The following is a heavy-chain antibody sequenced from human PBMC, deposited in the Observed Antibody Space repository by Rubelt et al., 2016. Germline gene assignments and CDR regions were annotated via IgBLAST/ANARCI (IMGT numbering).Heavy chain of an antibody. CDR3: ASDIAVAGRDSFWFDP. V-gene: IGHV7-4-1*02. J-gene: IGHJ5*02. D-gene: IGHD6-19*01. CDR1: A. CDR2: INTNTGNP. Sequence: AMNWVRQAPGQGLEWMGWINTNTGNPTYSQGFTGRFVFSLDTSVSTAYLQISSLTAEDTAVYYCASDIAVAGRDSFWFDPWDQGTLVTVSS.